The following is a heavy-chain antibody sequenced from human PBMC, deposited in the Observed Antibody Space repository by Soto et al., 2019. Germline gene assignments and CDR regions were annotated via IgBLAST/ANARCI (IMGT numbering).Heavy chain of an antibody. J-gene: IGHJ5*02. D-gene: IGHD2-2*01. CDR1: GYTFTSYA. Sequence: ASVKVSCKASGYTFTSYAMHWVRQAPGQRLEWMGWINAGNGNTKYSQKFQGRVTITADKSTSTAYMELSSLRSEDTAVYYCARDCSSTSCYAYPWGQGTLVTVSS. CDR3: ARDCSSTSCYAYP. V-gene: IGHV1-3*01. CDR2: INAGNGNT.